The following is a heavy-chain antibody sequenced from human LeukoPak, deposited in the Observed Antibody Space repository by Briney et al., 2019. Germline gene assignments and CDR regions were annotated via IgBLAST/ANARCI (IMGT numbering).Heavy chain of an antibody. J-gene: IGHJ4*02. CDR3: ARQPGIAAAGLDY. CDR2: IIPILGIA. CDR1: GGTFSSYA. V-gene: IGHV1-69*04. D-gene: IGHD6-13*01. Sequence: SVKVSCKASGGTFSSYAISWVRQAPGQGLEWVGRIIPILGIANYAQKFQGRVTITADKSTSTAYMELSSLRSEDTAVYYCARQPGIAAAGLDYWGQGTLVTVSS.